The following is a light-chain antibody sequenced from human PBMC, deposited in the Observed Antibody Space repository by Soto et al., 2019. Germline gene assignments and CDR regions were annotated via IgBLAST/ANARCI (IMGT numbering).Light chain of an antibody. CDR1: SSNIGSNY. Sequence: QSVLTQPPSASGTPGQRVTLSCSGSSSNIGSNYVYWYQQLPGTAPKLLIYRNNQRPSGVPDRFSGSKSGTSASLAISGLRSEDEADYYCAAWDDSLSGQEFGGGTKLTVL. CDR3: AAWDDSLSGQE. J-gene: IGLJ2*01. V-gene: IGLV1-47*01. CDR2: RNN.